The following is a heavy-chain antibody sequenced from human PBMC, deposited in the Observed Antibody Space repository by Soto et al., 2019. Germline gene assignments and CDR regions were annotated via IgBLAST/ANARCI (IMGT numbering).Heavy chain of an antibody. V-gene: IGHV1-69*13. CDR3: ARGGAYSSPTGYYYYGMDV. CDR1: GGTFSSYA. CDR2: IIPIFGTA. Sequence: SVKVSCKASGGTFSSYAISWVRQAPGQGLEWMGGIIPIFGTANYAQKFQGIVTITADESTSTAYMELSSLRSEDTAVYYCARGGAYSSPTGYYYYGMDVWGQGTTVTVS. J-gene: IGHJ6*02. D-gene: IGHD6-13*01.